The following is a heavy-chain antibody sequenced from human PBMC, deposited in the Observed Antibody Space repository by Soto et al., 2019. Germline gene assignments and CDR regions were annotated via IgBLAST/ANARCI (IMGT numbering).Heavy chain of an antibody. CDR3: ARGLVGSYGEGWFDP. V-gene: IGHV3-21*01. J-gene: IGHJ5*02. CDR2: ISSSSSYI. CDR1: GFTFSSYS. Sequence: GGSLRLSCAASGFTFSSYSMNWVRQAPGKGLEWVSSISSSSSYIYYADSVKGRFTISRDNAKNSLYLQMNSLRAEDTAVYYCARGLVGSYGEGWFDPWGQGTLVTVSS. D-gene: IGHD1-26*01.